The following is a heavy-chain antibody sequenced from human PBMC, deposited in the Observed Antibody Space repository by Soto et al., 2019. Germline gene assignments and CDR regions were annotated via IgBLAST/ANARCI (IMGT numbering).Heavy chain of an antibody. V-gene: IGHV1-8*01. CDR2: MNPNSGNT. CDR1: GYTFTSYD. J-gene: IGHJ6*03. Sequence: ASVKVSCKASGYTFTSYDINWVRQATGQGLEWMGWMNPNSGNTGYAQTFQGRVTMTRNTSISTAYMELSSLRSEDTAGYYCARGRVSARLLEWLSKPYYMDVWGKGTTVTASS. CDR3: ARGRVSARLLEWLSKPYYMDV. D-gene: IGHD3-3*01.